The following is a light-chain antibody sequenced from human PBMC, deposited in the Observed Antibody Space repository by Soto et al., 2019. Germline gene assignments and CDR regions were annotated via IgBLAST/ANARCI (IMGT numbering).Light chain of an antibody. CDR1: SYDIGKNT. J-gene: IGLJ1*01. CDR3: AAWDDSLNAFYV. V-gene: IGLV1-44*01. CDR2: TND. Sequence: QSVLTQPPSASGTPGQRVIVSCSGSSYDIGKNTVNWYQQLPGTAPKLLIYTNDQRPSGVPDRFSGSKSGTSASLAISGLQSEDEADYYCAAWDDSLNAFYVFGTGTKVTVL.